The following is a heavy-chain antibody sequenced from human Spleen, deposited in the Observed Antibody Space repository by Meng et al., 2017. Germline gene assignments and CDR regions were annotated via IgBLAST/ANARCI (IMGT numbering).Heavy chain of an antibody. Sequence: GESLKISCAASGFTFSSYWMHWVRQAPGKGLVWVSRINSDGSSTSYADSVKGRFTISRDNSKNTLYLQMNSLRAEDTAVYYCARDRYSSGWYEPLDYWGQGTLVTVSS. CDR3: ARDRYSSGWYEPLDY. CDR1: GFTFSSYW. CDR2: INSDGSST. V-gene: IGHV3-74*01. D-gene: IGHD6-19*01. J-gene: IGHJ4*02.